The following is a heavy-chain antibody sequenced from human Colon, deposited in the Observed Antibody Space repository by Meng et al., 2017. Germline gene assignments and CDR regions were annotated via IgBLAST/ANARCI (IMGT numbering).Heavy chain of an antibody. CDR1: GGSFSGYY. Sequence: QWQLRQWGAGLLKPSETLSLTCAVYGGSFSGYYWSWIRQPPGKGLEWIGEINHSGSTNYNPSLKSRVTISVDTSKSHFSLNLTSVTAADTAVYYCARGRGSYSSIDFWGQGTLVTVSS. J-gene: IGHJ4*02. D-gene: IGHD1-26*01. V-gene: IGHV4-34*01. CDR2: INHSGST. CDR3: ARGRGSYSSIDF.